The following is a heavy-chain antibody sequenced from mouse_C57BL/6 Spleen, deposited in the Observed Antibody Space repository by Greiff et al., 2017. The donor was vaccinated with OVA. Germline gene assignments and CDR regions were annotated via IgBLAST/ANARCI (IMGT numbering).Heavy chain of an antibody. Sequence: EVKLMASWAELVRPGASVKLSCTASGFNIKDDYMHWVKQRPEQGLEWIGWIDPENGDTEYASKFQGKATITADTSSNTAYLQLSSLTSEDTAVYYCTAYYYGSSVAYWGQGTLVTVSA. J-gene: IGHJ3*01. D-gene: IGHD1-1*01. CDR1: GFNIKDDY. CDR2: IDPENGDT. V-gene: IGHV14-4*01. CDR3: TAYYYGSSVAY.